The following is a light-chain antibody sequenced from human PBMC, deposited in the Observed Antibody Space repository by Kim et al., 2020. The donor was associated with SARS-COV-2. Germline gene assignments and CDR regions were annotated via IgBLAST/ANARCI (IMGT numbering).Light chain of an antibody. Sequence: SLPPGEAATLSCRASRSVLTSYLACYQKTPRPPPSLLIYGASSRATVIPDRCSGSGSGTDFTLTISRLEPEYFADYYCQHYAFSLSFGGGTKVEI. CDR2: GAS. CDR1: RSVLTSY. J-gene: IGKJ4*01. V-gene: IGKV3-20*01. CDR3: QHYAFSLS.